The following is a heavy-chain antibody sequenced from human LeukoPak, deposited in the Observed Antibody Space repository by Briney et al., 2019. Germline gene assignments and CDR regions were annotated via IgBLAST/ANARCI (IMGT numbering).Heavy chain of an antibody. J-gene: IGHJ5*02. V-gene: IGHV4-34*01. D-gene: IGHD6-19*01. CDR2: INHSGST. Sequence: PAEPLSLTCAVYGGSFSGYYGSWIHQPPGEGLEWIGEINHSGSTNYNPSLKSRVTISVDTSKNQFSLKLSSVTAADTAVYYCTRVQPPRKQWLAKNWFDPWGQGTLVTVSS. CDR1: GGSFSGYY. CDR3: TRVQPPRKQWLAKNWFDP.